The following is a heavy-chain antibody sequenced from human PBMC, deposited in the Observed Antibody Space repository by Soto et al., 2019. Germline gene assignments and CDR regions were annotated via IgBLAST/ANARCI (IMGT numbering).Heavy chain of an antibody. CDR2: LSDSGGRT. J-gene: IGHJ4*02. CDR1: GFTFSNSG. D-gene: IGHD3-22*01. Sequence: EVQLLESGGGLVQPGGSLRLSCAASGFTFSNSGMSWVRQAPGKGLEWIAGLSDSGGRTNYADSVKGRFTISRDISKNTLYLQMNSLRVEDMAVYYCAKDSGYDSTDWGQGTLVTVSS. V-gene: IGHV3-23*01. CDR3: AKDSGYDSTD.